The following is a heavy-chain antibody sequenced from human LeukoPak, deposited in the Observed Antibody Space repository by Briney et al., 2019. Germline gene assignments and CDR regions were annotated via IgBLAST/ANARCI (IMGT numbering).Heavy chain of an antibody. CDR1: GFTLSSYG. J-gene: IGHJ4*02. D-gene: IGHD1-26*01. Sequence: GGSLRLSCAVSGFTLSSYGMTWVRKAPGKGLEGVSYISSSSSTIYYADSVKGRFTISRDNAKTSLYLEMNSLRVDDAAAYYCARDQQVGATLLDFWGQGTLVTVSS. V-gene: IGHV3-48*04. CDR2: ISSSSSTI. CDR3: ARDQQVGATLLDF.